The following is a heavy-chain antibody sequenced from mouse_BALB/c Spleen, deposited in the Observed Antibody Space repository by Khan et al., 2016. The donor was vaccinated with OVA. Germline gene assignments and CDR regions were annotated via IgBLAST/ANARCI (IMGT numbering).Heavy chain of an antibody. V-gene: IGHV1-7*01. CDR1: GYTFINYW. Sequence: QVQLKESGAELAKPGASVKMSCKASGYTFINYWILWVKQRPGQGLEWIGHINPSTGYTEYNQNFKDKATLTADKSSSTAHMQLSSLTSEDSAVYYSARRGLRWDFDYWGQGTTLTVSS. CDR2: INPSTGYT. CDR3: ARRGLRWDFDY. J-gene: IGHJ2*01. D-gene: IGHD1-1*01.